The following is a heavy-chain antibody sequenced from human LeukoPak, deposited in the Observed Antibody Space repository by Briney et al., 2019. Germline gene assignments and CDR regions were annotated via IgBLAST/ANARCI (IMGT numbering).Heavy chain of an antibody. V-gene: IGHV3-48*03. D-gene: IGHD1-26*01. Sequence: PGGSLRLSCEASGFTFSTYEMNWVRQAPGKGLEWVSYISSSGSTLYYADSVKGRFTISRDNSKNTLYLQMNSLRAGDTAVYYCAMATWVGGLDYWGQGTLVTVSS. CDR2: ISSSGSTL. J-gene: IGHJ4*02. CDR1: GFTFSTYE. CDR3: AMATWVGGLDY.